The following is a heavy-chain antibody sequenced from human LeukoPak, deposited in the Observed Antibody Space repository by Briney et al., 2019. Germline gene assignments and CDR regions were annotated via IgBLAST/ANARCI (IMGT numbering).Heavy chain of an antibody. CDR1: GGSISSYY. CDR2: IYYSGST. Sequence: PSETLSLTCTVSGGSISSYYWSWIRQPPGKGLEWIGYIYYSGSTNYNPSLKSRVTISVDTSKNQFSLKLSSVTAADTAVYYCARDSSSWPFDYWGQGTLVTVSS. D-gene: IGHD6-13*01. V-gene: IGHV4-59*01. CDR3: ARDSSSWPFDY. J-gene: IGHJ4*02.